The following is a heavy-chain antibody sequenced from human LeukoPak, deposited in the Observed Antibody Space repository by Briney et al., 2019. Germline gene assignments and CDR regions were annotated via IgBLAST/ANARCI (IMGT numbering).Heavy chain of an antibody. D-gene: IGHD2-21*02. Sequence: SETLSLTCAVYGGSFSGYYWSWIRQPPGKGLEWIGEINHSGSTNYNPSLKSRVTISVDTSKNQFSLKLRSVTAADTAVYYCARGTANWFDPWGQGTLVTVSS. J-gene: IGHJ5*02. CDR2: INHSGST. CDR1: GGSFSGYY. V-gene: IGHV4-34*01. CDR3: ARGTANWFDP.